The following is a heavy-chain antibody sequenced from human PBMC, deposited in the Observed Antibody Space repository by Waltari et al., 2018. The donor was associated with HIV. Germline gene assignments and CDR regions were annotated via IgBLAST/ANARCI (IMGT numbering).Heavy chain of an antibody. CDR2: INHSGST. Sequence: QVQPQQWGTGLVKASQTVSLTCAVYGGFFTGYYWSWLRHPPGKGLEWIGEINHSGSTICNPSLKSRVTISVDTSKNRFSLKLSSVTAADTAVYYCARPQGTGWFDPWGLGTLVTV. J-gene: IGHJ5*02. D-gene: IGHD3-10*01. V-gene: IGHV4-34*01. CDR1: GGFFTGYY. CDR3: ARPQGTGWFDP.